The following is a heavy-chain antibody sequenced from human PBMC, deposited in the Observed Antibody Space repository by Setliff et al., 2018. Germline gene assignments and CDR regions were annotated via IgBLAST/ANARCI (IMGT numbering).Heavy chain of an antibody. CDR1: GGSISSHY. CDR2: IYYSGSA. V-gene: IGHV4-59*11. J-gene: IGHJ4*02. Sequence: SETLSLTCTVSGGSISSHYWSWIRQPPGKGLEWIGSIYYSGSANYNPSLKSRVTISVDTSKNQFSLKLSSVTAADTAVYYCARDLTAMYYFDYWGQGTLVTVSS. CDR3: ARDLTAMYYFDY.